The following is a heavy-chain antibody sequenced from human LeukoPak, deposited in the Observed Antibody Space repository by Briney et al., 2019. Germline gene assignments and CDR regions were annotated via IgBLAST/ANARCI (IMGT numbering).Heavy chain of an antibody. CDR1: QFTFRNYE. D-gene: IGHD3-22*01. V-gene: IGHV3-48*03. CDR2: TGSSTI. Sequence: PGGSLRLSCTTPQFTFRNYEVNWVRQAPGKGLEWISFTGSSTIQYADSVTGRFTISRDNAKNSLYLQMNSLRVEDTAVYYCASSKWFYFDSWGQGTLVTVSS. J-gene: IGHJ4*02. CDR3: ASSKWFYFDS.